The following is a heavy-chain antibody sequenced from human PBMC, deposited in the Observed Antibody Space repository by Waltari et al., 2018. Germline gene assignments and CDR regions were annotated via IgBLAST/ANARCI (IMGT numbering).Heavy chain of an antibody. CDR3: ARELLGGGAFDS. CDR1: GYTFTDHS. V-gene: IGHV7-4-1*02. CDR2: SNTNTQNP. D-gene: IGHD2-21*01. J-gene: IGHJ4*02. Sequence: QVQLVQSGSELKKPGASVKLSCKASGYTFTDHSMNWVRQAPGQGLQFLGWSNTNTQNPVYERGFAGRFVFSLDTSISTVYMEITSLKTEDTAVYYCARELLGGGAFDSWGQGTLVSVSS.